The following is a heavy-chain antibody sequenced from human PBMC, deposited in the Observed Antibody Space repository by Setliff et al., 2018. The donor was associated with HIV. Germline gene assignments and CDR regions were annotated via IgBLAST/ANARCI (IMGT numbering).Heavy chain of an antibody. CDR2: MNPNSGNT. Sequence: ASVKVSCKASGYTFTSYDINWVRQATGQGLEWMGWMNPNSGNTGYAQKFQGRDNSKNTLYLQMNSLRPEDTAVYFCATHYYGSGSYSKGYDYWGQGTLVTVSS. CDR1: GYTFTSYD. D-gene: IGHD3-10*01. J-gene: IGHJ4*02. CDR3: ATHYYGSGSYSKGYDY. V-gene: IGHV1-8*02.